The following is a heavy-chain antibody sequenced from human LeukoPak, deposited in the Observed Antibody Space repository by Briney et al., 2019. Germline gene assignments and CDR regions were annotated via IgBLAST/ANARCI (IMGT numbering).Heavy chain of an antibody. CDR2: VSYDGSNK. CDR3: ARGAPMITFGGVIVRFDY. D-gene: IGHD3-16*02. V-gene: IGHV3-30-3*01. J-gene: IGHJ4*02. CDR1: GFTFSSYA. Sequence: GGSLRLSRAASGFTFSSYAMHWVRQAPGKGLEWVAVVSYDGSNKYYADSVKGRFTISRDNSKNTLYLQMNSLRAEDTAVYYCARGAPMITFGGVIVRFDYWGQGTLVTVSS.